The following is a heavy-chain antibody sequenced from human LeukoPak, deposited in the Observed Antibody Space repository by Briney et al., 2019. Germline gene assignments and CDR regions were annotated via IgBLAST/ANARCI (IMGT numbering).Heavy chain of an antibody. J-gene: IGHJ5*02. CDR2: IIPILGIA. V-gene: IGHV1-69*02. CDR3: ARAPYCGGDCYPNWFDP. Sequence: ASVKVSCKASGGTFSSYTISWVRQAPGQGLEWMGRIIPILGIANYAQKSQGRVTITADKSTSTVYMELSSLRSEDTAVYYCARAPYCGGDCYPNWFDPWGQGTLVTVSS. D-gene: IGHD2-21*02. CDR1: GGTFSSYT.